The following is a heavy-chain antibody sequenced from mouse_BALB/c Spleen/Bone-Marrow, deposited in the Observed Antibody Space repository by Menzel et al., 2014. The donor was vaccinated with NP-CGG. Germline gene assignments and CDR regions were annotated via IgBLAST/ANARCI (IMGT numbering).Heavy chain of an antibody. Sequence: VQLQQSGAELVKPGASVKVSCTASGFNIKDTYMHWVKQRPEQGLEWIGRIDPANGNTKYDPKFQGKATITADTPSNTAYLQLSSLTSEDTAVYYCALYYDYDVGYWGQGTTLTVSS. CDR3: ALYYDYDVGY. D-gene: IGHD2-4*01. V-gene: IGHV14-3*02. CDR2: IDPANGNT. J-gene: IGHJ2*01. CDR1: GFNIKDTY.